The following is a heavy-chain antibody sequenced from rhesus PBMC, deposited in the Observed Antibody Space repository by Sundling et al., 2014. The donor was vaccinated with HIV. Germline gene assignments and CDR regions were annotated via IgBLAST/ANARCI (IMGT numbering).Heavy chain of an antibody. Sequence: QVQLQESGPRLVKPSETLSLTCAVSGGSISNYYWAWIRQPPGKGLEWIGRMSGSSGNTDYNPSLKSRVTISKDTSKNQFSLKLSFVTAADTAVYYCARAGRYSGSWVYWGQGVLVTVSS. D-gene: IGHD6-25*01. CDR3: ARAGRYSGSWVY. V-gene: IGHV4-173*01. J-gene: IGHJ4*01. CDR1: GGSISNYY. CDR2: MSGSSGNT.